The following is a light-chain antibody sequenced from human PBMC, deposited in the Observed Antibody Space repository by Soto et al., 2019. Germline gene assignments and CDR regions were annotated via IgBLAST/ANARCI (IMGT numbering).Light chain of an antibody. CDR1: QSVLYSSDNKNY. Sequence: IVMTQSPDSLAVSLGERATINCKSSQSVLYSSDNKNYFAWYQQKPGQPPKLLIYWASTRESGVPDRFSGSGSGTDFTLTISSLQPEDVALYYCQQYYSTPPTFGQGTKVEIK. CDR3: QQYYSTPPT. J-gene: IGKJ1*01. V-gene: IGKV4-1*01. CDR2: WAS.